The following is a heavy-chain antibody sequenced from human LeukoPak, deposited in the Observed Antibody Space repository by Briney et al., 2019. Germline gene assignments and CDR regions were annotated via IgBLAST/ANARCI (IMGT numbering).Heavy chain of an antibody. CDR3: VKGGGNVRRYFED. J-gene: IGHJ4*02. D-gene: IGHD4-23*01. CDR2: ISVNGGTT. V-gene: IGHV3-23*01. CDR1: GFTFSSYA. Sequence: GGSLRLSCAASGFTFSSYAMTWVRQAPGKGLEWVSSISVNGGTTYYADSVKGRFTISRDSSKNTLYLQMNSLRAEDTAVYYCVKGGGNVRRYFEDWGQGTLVTVSS.